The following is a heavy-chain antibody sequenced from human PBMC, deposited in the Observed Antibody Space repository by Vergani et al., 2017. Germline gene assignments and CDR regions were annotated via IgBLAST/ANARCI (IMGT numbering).Heavy chain of an antibody. J-gene: IGHJ4*02. CDR2: IYPGDSDT. D-gene: IGHD6-19*01. V-gene: IGHV5-51*01. CDR3: ARPSTTVSGWYVSDY. CDR1: GYSFTSYW. Sequence: EVQLVQSGAEVKKPGESLKISCKGSGYSFTSYWIGWVRQMPGKGLEWMGIIYPGDSDTRYSPSFQGQVTISAAKSISTAYLQWSSLKASDTAMYYCARPSTTVSGWYVSDYWGQGTLVTVSS.